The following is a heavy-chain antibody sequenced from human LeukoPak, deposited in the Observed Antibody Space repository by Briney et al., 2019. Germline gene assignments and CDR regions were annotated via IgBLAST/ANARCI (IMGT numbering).Heavy chain of an antibody. J-gene: IGHJ4*02. CDR2: IYYSGST. CDR1: DGSISRGGYY. CDR3: ARDAGCSGGSCYSALDY. D-gene: IGHD2-15*01. Sequence: SQTLSLTCTVSDGSISRGGYYWSWIRQPPGKGLEWIGYIYYSGSTNYNPSLKSRVTISVDTSKNQFSLKLSSVTAADTAVYYCARDAGCSGGSCYSALDYWGQGTLVTVSS. V-gene: IGHV4-61*08.